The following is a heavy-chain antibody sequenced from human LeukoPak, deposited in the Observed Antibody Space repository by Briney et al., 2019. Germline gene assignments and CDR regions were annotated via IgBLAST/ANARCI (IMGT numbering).Heavy chain of an antibody. CDR1: GFSVSTFY. CDR2: LYTAGPT. D-gene: IGHD6-19*01. J-gene: IGHJ5*02. CDR3: ASDSSGWNRNWFDP. V-gene: IGHV3-66*01. Sequence: GGSLRLSCAASGFSVSTFYMSWVRQAPGKGLEWVSVLYTAGPTYYADSVKGRFTISRDNAKNSLYLQMNSLRAEDTAVYYCASDSSGWNRNWFDPWGQGTLVTVSS.